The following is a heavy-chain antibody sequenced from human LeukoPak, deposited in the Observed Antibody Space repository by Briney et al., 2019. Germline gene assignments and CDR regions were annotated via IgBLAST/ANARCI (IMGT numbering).Heavy chain of an antibody. CDR1: GYTFSSYA. Sequence: GASVKVSCKASGYTFSSYAMHWVRQAPGQRLEWMGWINAGNGNTKYSQKFQGRVTMTRDTSISTAYMELSRLRSDDTAVYYCATNPRDTAMVFSDYWGQGTLVTVSS. CDR2: INAGNGNT. V-gene: IGHV1-3*01. D-gene: IGHD5-18*01. CDR3: ATNPRDTAMVFSDY. J-gene: IGHJ4*02.